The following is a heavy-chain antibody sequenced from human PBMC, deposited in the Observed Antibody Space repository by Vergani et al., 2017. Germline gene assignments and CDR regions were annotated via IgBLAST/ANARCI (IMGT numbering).Heavy chain of an antibody. D-gene: IGHD1/OR15-1a*01. V-gene: IGHV3-49*03. CDR2: IRSKHYGVTT. CDR1: GFSFGDYA. CDR3: TRDENWNNFDYYYYMDV. Sequence: EVQLVESGGGLEQPGRSLRLSCTASGFSFGDYAMSWFRQAPGKGLEWLGFIRSKHYGVTTEYAASVKGRFSISRDDSRSIAYLQMNSLKTEDTAVYYCTRDENWNNFDYYYYMDVWGKGTSVTVSS. J-gene: IGHJ6*03.